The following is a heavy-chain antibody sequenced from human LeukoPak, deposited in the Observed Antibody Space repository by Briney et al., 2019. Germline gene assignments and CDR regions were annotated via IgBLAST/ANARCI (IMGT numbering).Heavy chain of an antibody. CDR2: ISAYNGNT. Sequence: ASVKVSCKASGYTFTSYGISWVRQAPGQGLEWMGWISAYNGNTNYAQKLQGRVTMTTDTSTSTAYMELRSLRSDDTAVYYCARDRARASIAVAGVDWGQGTLVTVSS. CDR3: ARDRARASIAVAGVD. CDR1: GYTFTSYG. D-gene: IGHD6-19*01. J-gene: IGHJ4*02. V-gene: IGHV1-18*01.